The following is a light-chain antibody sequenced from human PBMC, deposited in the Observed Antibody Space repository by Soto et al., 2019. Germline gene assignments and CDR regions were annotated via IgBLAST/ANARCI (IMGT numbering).Light chain of an antibody. CDR2: GAY. Sequence: EKVMTQSPATLSVSPGERVTLSCRASQSVATNLVWYQQKPGQAPRLLISGAYIRATGIPDRFIGSGSGTEFNLTITSLQSEDFAVYYCQHYNDLPLTFGQGTKVEIK. V-gene: IGKV3-15*01. J-gene: IGKJ1*01. CDR3: QHYNDLPLT. CDR1: QSVATN.